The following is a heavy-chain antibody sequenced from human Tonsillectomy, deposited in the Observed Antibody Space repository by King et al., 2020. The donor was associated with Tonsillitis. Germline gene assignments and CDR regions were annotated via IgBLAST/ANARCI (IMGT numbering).Heavy chain of an antibody. V-gene: IGHV3-23*01. CDR1: GFTFSTSA. CDR3: ARNGYFYHSSGFYYIDYFDS. Sequence: VQLLESGGGLVQPGGSLRLSCAASGFTFSTSAMSCVRQAPGKGLEWVSAISCSGDSSYYADSVKGRFTISRDISKNTLYLQMNSLRADDTAVYYCARNGYFYHSSGFYYIDYFDSWGQGTLLTVSS. J-gene: IGHJ4*02. D-gene: IGHD3-22*01. CDR2: ISCSGDSS.